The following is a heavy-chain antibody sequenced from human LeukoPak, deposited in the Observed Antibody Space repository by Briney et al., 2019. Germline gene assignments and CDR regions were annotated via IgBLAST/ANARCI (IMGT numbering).Heavy chain of an antibody. CDR3: ARDLMFFCTNGVCPADH. J-gene: IGHJ4*02. CDR2: ISDHNGNI. CDR1: GYTFTSYG. V-gene: IGHV1-18*01. Sequence: ALVKVSCKASGYTFTSYGIGWVRQAPGQGLEWMGWISDHNGNIKYAQKFQGRVTMTTDTSTSTVYMELRSLRSDDTAVYFCARDLMFFCTNGVCPADHWGQGTLLIVSS. D-gene: IGHD2-8*01.